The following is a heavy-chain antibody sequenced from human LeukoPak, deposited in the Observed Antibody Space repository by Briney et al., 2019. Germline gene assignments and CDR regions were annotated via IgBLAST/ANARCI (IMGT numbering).Heavy chain of an antibody. J-gene: IGHJ2*01. V-gene: IGHV4-39*01. D-gene: IGHD2-21*02. CDR2: TYYTGNT. CDR3: ARHVPSALRVVVVTSDWYFDV. Sequence: SEALTLTCTVSGRSISSCRVFWGWVRRAPGKGLEWIASTYYTGNTNYNPPLESRVATSVDTSTNQFSLDLRSVTAADTAVHYCARHVPSALRVVVVTSDWYFDVWGRGTLVTVS. CDR1: GRSISSCRVF.